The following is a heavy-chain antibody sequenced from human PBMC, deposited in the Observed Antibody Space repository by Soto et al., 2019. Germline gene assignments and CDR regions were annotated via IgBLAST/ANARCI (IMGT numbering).Heavy chain of an antibody. CDR2: ISAYNGNT. V-gene: IGHV1-18*01. CDR3: ASFLLYSSYAMYYFDY. CDR1: GYTFTSYG. J-gene: IGHJ4*02. D-gene: IGHD4-4*01. Sequence: ASVKVSCKASGYTFTSYGISWVRQAPGRGLEWMGWISAYNGNTNYAQKLQGRVTMTTDTSTSTAYMELRSLRSDDTAVYYCASFLLYSSYAMYYFDYWGQGTLVTVSS.